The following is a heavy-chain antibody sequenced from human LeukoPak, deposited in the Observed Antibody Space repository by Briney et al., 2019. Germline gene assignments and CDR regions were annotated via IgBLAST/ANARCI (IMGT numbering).Heavy chain of an antibody. V-gene: IGHV1-18*01. J-gene: IGHJ4*02. CDR1: GYTFTSYG. CDR3: ARDQAVAGLRGIPFDY. Sequence: ASVKVSCKASGYTFTSYGISWVRQAPGQGLEWMGWISAYNGNTNYAQKLQGRVTMTTDTSTSTAYMELRSLRSDDTAVYYCARDQAVAGLRGIPFDYRGQGTLVTVSS. CDR2: ISAYNGNT. D-gene: IGHD6-19*01.